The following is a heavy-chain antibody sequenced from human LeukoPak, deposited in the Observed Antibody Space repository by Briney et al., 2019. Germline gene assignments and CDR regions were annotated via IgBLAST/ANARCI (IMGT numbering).Heavy chain of an antibody. Sequence: SETLSLTCTVSGGSISSGDYYWSWIRLPPGKGLEWIGYIYYSVGTYYNPSLKSRVTISVDTSKNQFSLKLSSVTAADTAVYYCARDQYSSGYDAFDIWGQGTMATVSS. CDR2: IYYSVGT. J-gene: IGHJ3*02. V-gene: IGHV4-30-4*08. CDR3: ARDQYSSGYDAFDI. D-gene: IGHD6-19*01. CDR1: GGSISSGDYY.